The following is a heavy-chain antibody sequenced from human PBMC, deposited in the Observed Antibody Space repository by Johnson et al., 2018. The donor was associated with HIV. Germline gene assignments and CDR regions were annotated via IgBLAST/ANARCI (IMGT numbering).Heavy chain of an antibody. CDR2: ISYDGSNK. D-gene: IGHD3-22*01. Sequence: QMLLVESGGGVVQPGRSLRLSCAASGFTFSSYAMHWVRQAPGKGLEWVAVISYDGSNKYYADSVKGRFTISRDNSKNTLYMQMNSLRAEDTAVYSCARERKMIVVDDDALDIWGQGTMVTVSS. CDR3: ARERKMIVVDDDALDI. J-gene: IGHJ3*02. CDR1: GFTFSSYA. V-gene: IGHV3-30-3*01.